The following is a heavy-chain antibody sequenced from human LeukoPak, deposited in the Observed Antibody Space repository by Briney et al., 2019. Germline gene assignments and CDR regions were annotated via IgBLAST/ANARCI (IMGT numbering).Heavy chain of an antibody. CDR1: GFTFSSYA. D-gene: IGHD6-19*01. Sequence: PGGSLRLSCVVSGFTFSSYAMSWVRQAPGKGLEWVSGINGSGGRTYYADSVKGRFTISRDNSKNTLYLQMNSLTAEDTAVYYCAKDRAFGYSSGWSYFDYWGQGTLVTVSS. J-gene: IGHJ4*02. CDR2: INGSGGRT. V-gene: IGHV3-23*01. CDR3: AKDRAFGYSSGWSYFDY.